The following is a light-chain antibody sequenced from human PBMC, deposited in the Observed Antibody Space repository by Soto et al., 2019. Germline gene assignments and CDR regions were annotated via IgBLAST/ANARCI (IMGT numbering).Light chain of an antibody. J-gene: IGKJ3*01. CDR1: QSINSW. CDR2: DAF. Sequence: DIQMTQSPSTLSASVGDRVTITCRASQSINSWLAWYQQKPGKAPKLLIYDAFSLESGVPSRFSGSGSGTEFTLTISSLQPDDFATYYCQQYKSYSRTFGPGTKVDIK. V-gene: IGKV1-5*01. CDR3: QQYKSYSRT.